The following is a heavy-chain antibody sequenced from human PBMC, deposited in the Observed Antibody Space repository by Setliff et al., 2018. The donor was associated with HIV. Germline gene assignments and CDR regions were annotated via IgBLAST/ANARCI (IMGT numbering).Heavy chain of an antibody. CDR1: GDSITTGVYY. CDR2: IYASDNSGST. V-gene: IGHV4-61*09. J-gene: IGHJ6*03. Sequence: SETLSLTCTVSGDSITTGVYYWSWIRQPAGQGLEWIGHIYASDNSGSTSYNPSLNSRVTISLDTSKNQFSLRLTSVAATDTAVYYCARHSPVTTEDYMDVWGKGTTVT. D-gene: IGHD4-17*01. CDR3: ARHSPVTTEDYMDV.